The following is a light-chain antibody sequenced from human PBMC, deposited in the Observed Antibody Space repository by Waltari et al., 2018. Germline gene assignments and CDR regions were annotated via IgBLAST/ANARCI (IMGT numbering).Light chain of an antibody. Sequence: QSALTQPASVSGSPGQSITISCTGTSSDVGVYNYVSWYQQHPGKAPQLMIYDVNSRPSGVSNRFSVTKAGNTASLTISGLQAEDEADYYCCSFTSSSTWVFGGGTKVTVL. CDR3: CSFTSSSTWV. CDR1: SSDVGVYNY. V-gene: IGLV2-14*03. J-gene: IGLJ3*02. CDR2: DVN.